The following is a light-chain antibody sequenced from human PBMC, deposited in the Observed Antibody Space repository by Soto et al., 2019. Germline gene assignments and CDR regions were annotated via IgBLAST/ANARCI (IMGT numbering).Light chain of an antibody. CDR1: NIGSKS. V-gene: IGLV3-21*04. J-gene: IGLJ2*01. CDR3: QVWDSTSVVV. CDR2: YDS. Sequence: SYELTQPPSVSVAPGKTARITCGGNNIGSKSVHWYQQKPGQAPVLVIYYDSDRPSGIPERFPGSNSGNTATLTISRVEAGDEADYYFQVWDSTSVVVFGGGTKLTVL.